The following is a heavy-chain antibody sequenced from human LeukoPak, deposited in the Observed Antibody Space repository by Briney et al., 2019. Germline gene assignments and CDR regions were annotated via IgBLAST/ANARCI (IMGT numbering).Heavy chain of an antibody. CDR1: GFSFSNYW. Sequence: PGGSLRLSCAASGFSFSNYWMGWVRQAPGKGLACVANIKTDGSETYYVDSVKGRFTISRDNAKNSLFLQMNSLRAEDTAIYHCVSVIRGSPIDYWGQGTLVSVPS. CDR3: VSVIRGSPIDY. D-gene: IGHD3-10*01. CDR2: IKTDGSET. V-gene: IGHV3-7*01. J-gene: IGHJ4*02.